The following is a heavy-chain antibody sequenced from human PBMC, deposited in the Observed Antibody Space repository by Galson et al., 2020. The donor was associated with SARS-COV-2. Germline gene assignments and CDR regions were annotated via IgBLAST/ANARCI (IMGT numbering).Heavy chain of an antibody. J-gene: IGHJ4*02. CDR1: GFTFSSFS. D-gene: IGHD2-2*02. CDR2: ISSTSTYI. V-gene: IGHV3-21*01. CDR3: ARSRTPYTTGRPTLDY. Sequence: NSGGSLRLSCAASGFTFSSFSMNWLRQAPGKGPEWVSSISSTSTYINYADSVKGRFTISRDNAKNSLFLQVDSLSAEDTAVYYCARSRTPYTTGRPTLDYWGQGTLVTVSS.